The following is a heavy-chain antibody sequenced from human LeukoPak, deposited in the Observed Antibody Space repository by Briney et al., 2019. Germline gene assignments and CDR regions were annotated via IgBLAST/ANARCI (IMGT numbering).Heavy chain of an antibody. V-gene: IGHV3-9*03. CDR3: AKDMGSGWYGAFDI. J-gene: IGHJ3*02. CDR2: ISWNSGSI. D-gene: IGHD6-19*01. Sequence: GGSLRLSCAASGLTLDDYAMHWVRQAPGKGLEWVSGISWNSGSIGYADSVKGRFTISRDNAKHSLYLQMNSLRAEDMALYYCAKDMGSGWYGAFDIWGQGTMVTVSS. CDR1: GLTLDDYA.